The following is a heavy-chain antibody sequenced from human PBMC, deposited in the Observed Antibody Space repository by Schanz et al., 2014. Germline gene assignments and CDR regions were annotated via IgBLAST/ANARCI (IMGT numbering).Heavy chain of an antibody. Sequence: EVQLVESGGGLVQPGGSLRLSCAASGFTFSSYWMSWVRQAPGKGLEWVANINQDGTEKYYVDSVKGRFTISRDNAKNSLSLQMNSLRAEDAAVYYCAVPGGISGVNVWGQGTTVTVSS. V-gene: IGHV3-7*01. CDR2: INQDGTEK. CDR3: AVPGGISGVNV. J-gene: IGHJ6*02. CDR1: GFTFSSYW. D-gene: IGHD2-8*01.